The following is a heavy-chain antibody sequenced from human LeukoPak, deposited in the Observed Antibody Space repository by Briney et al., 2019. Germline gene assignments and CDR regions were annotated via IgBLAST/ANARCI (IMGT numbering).Heavy chain of an antibody. J-gene: IGHJ4*02. CDR2: IWHDGSNQ. V-gene: IGHV3-33*01. CDR3: AGDRGPGGLAGTYY. Sequence: GRSLRLSCAASGFTFSSYAMHWVRQTPGKGLEWVAVIWHDGSNQTYTDSVKGRFTISRDNSKNTLDLHMNSLRAEDTAVYYCAGDRGPGGLAGTYYWGQGTLVTVSS. CDR1: GFTFSSYA. D-gene: IGHD6-19*01.